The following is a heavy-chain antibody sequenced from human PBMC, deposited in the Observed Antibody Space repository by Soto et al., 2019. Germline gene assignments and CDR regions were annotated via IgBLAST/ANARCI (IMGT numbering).Heavy chain of an antibody. D-gene: IGHD6-13*01. J-gene: IGHJ4*02. CDR1: GFTFSSYW. CDR2: MNRDGSEK. CDR3: VRDAGRRFAY. Sequence: EVQLVESGGGLVQPGGSLRLSCAASGFTFSSYWMTWARQAPGKGLEWVASMNRDGSEKRYVDSVEGRFTISRDNAKNSLFLQMNSLSPDDTAVYYCVRDAGRRFAYWGQGSLVTVSS. V-gene: IGHV3-7*01.